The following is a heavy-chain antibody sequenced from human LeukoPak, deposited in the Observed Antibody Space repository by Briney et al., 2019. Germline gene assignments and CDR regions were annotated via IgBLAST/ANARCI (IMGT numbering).Heavy chain of an antibody. D-gene: IGHD3-10*01. J-gene: IGHJ4*02. CDR2: MNPNSGNT. CDR1: GYTFTSYD. V-gene: IGHV1-8*01. CDR3: ARVNYGSGSYVYF. Sequence: GASVKVSCKASGYTFTSYDINWVRQATGQGLEWMGWMNPNSGNTGYAQKFQGRVTMTRNTSISTAYMEMSSLRSEDTAVYYCARVNYGSGSYVYFWGQGTLVTVSS.